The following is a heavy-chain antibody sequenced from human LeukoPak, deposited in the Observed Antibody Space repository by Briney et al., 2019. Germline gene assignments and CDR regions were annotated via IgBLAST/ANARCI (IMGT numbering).Heavy chain of an antibody. Sequence: GGSLRLSCAASGFTFSSYSMNWVRQAPGKGLEWVSSISSSSSYIYYADSVKGRFTISRDNAKNSLYLQMNSLRAGDTAVYYCARGDYGDYAYYYGMDVWGQGTTVTVSS. CDR1: GFTFSSYS. CDR3: ARGDYGDYAYYYGMDV. D-gene: IGHD4-17*01. V-gene: IGHV3-21*01. CDR2: ISSSSSYI. J-gene: IGHJ6*02.